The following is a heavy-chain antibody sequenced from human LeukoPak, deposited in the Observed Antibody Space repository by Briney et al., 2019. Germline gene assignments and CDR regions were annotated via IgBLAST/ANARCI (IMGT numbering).Heavy chain of an antibody. CDR2: INWNGGST. CDR3: ARCRSSSWYEQIDY. CDR1: GFTFDDYG. D-gene: IGHD6-13*01. Sequence: GGSLRLSCAASGFTFDDYGMSWVRQAPGKGLEWVSGINWNGGSTGYADSVKGRFTISRDNAKNSLYLQMNSLRAEDTALYYCARCRSSSWYEQIDYWGQGTLVTVSS. V-gene: IGHV3-20*04. J-gene: IGHJ4*02.